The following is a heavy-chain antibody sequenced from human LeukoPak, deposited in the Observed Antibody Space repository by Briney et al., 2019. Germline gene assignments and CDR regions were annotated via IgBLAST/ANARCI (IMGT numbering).Heavy chain of an antibody. CDR3: VTYSYGSGTQNQH. CDR1: GGSISSRNW. J-gene: IGHJ1*01. D-gene: IGHD3-10*01. V-gene: IGHV4-4*02. CDR2: IYHSGTT. Sequence: SGTLSLTCAVSGGSISSRNWWSWVRQPPGKGLEWIGEIYHSGTTNYNPSLKSRVTVSVDKSKNQFSLNLSSATAADTAVYYCVTYSYGSGTQNQHWGQGTLVTVSS.